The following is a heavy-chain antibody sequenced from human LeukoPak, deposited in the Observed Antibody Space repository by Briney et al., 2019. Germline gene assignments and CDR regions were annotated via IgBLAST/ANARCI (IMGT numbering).Heavy chain of an antibody. D-gene: IGHD2-21*02. V-gene: IGHV3-53*01. Sequence: GGSLRLSCAASGFSLSGTHMSWVRQAPGKGLEWVSAMYTGGTTYYADSATGRFTVSRDTSRNTLLLHMDSLRAEDTAVYYCAKDEVTSGGGLASWGQGTLVIVSS. CDR1: GFSLSGTH. J-gene: IGHJ5*01. CDR3: AKDEVTSGGGLAS. CDR2: MYTGGTT.